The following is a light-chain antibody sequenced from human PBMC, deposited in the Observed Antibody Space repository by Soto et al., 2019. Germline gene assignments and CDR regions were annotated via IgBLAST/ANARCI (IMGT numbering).Light chain of an antibody. Sequence: IQMTQSPCTLSASVGDTVTITCRASQSISVSLAWYQQKPGRAPNLLIYDASTLQGGVPSRFSGSGSGTEFTLTVTSLQPEDFATYFCQQYDKYSTFGHGTKVE. V-gene: IGKV1-5*01. CDR3: QQYDKYST. CDR1: QSISVS. J-gene: IGKJ1*01. CDR2: DAS.